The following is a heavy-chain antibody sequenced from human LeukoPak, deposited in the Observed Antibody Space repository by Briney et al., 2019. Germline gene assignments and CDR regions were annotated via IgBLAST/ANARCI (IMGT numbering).Heavy chain of an antibody. CDR1: GFTFSSYA. J-gene: IGHJ3*02. CDR3: AKDRSRSEQWLSAFDI. V-gene: IGHV3-23*01. CDR2: ISGSGGST. Sequence: GGSLRLSCAASGFTFSSYAMSWVRQAPGKGLEWVSAISGSGGSTYYADSVKGRFTISRDNSKNTLCLQMNSLRAEDTAVYYCAKDRSRSEQWLSAFDIWGQGTMVTVSS. D-gene: IGHD6-19*01.